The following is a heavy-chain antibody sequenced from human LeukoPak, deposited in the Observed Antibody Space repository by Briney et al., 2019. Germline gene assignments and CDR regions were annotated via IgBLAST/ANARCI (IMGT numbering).Heavy chain of an antibody. CDR2: IYHSGST. CDR3: ARRIAARPDKGEVLDYYYYYGMDV. J-gene: IGHJ6*02. CDR1: GGSISSSNW. Sequence: PSETLSLTCAVSGGSISSSNWWSWVRQPPGKGLEWIGEIYHSGSTNYNPSLRSRVTISVDKSKNQFSLKLSSVTAADTAVYYCARRIAARPDKGEVLDYYYYYGMDVWGQGTTVTVSS. V-gene: IGHV4-4*02. D-gene: IGHD6-6*01.